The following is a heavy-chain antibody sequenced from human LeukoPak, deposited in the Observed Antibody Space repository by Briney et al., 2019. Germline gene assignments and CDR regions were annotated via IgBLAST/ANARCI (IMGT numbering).Heavy chain of an antibody. D-gene: IGHD5/OR15-5a*01. CDR3: ARRYVEFPVGVSYYYYYMDV. J-gene: IGHJ6*03. Sequence: SETLSLTCTVSGGSISSSSYYWGRIRQPPGKGLEWIGSIYYSGNTYTYYNPSLKSRVTISVDTSKNQFSLKLSSVTAADTAVYYCARRYVEFPVGVSYYYYYMDVWGKGTTVTVSS. CDR2: IYYSGNTYT. V-gene: IGHV4-39*01. CDR1: GGSISSSSYY.